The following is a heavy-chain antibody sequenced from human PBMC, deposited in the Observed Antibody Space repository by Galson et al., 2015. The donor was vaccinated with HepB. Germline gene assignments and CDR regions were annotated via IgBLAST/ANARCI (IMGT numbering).Heavy chain of an antibody. CDR2: IWYDGSNK. Sequence: SLRLSCAASGFTFSSYGMHWVRQAPGKGLEWVAVIWYDGSNKYYADSVKGRFTISRDNSKNTLYLQMNSLRAEDTAVYYCAREDLAGIAVAGTDRPSRSVYYGMDVWGQGTTVTVSS. D-gene: IGHD6-19*01. V-gene: IGHV3-33*01. J-gene: IGHJ6*02. CDR3: AREDLAGIAVAGTDRPSRSVYYGMDV. CDR1: GFTFSSYG.